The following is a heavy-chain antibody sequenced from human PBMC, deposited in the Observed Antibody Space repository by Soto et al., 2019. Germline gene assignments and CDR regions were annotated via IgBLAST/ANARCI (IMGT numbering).Heavy chain of an antibody. J-gene: IGHJ4*02. CDR3: AGIYSGSPGGTLRY. D-gene: IGHD1-26*01. Sequence: QVQLQESGPGLVKPSQTLSLTCTVSGGSISSGGYYWSWIRQHPGKGLEWIGYIYYSGSTYYNPSPKSRVTISVDTSKNQFSLKLSPGTAADTAVYYWAGIYSGSPGGTLRYWGQGTLVTVSS. V-gene: IGHV4-31*03. CDR1: GGSISSGGYY. CDR2: IYYSGST.